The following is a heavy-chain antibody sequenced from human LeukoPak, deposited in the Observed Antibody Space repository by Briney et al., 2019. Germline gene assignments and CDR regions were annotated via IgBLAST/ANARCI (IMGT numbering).Heavy chain of an antibody. CDR1: GFTFSSYD. CDR3: AKVVGMGLYSGSYGY. D-gene: IGHD1-26*01. CDR2: ISGSGSST. J-gene: IGHJ4*02. Sequence: GGSLRLSCAASGFTFSSYDMSWVRQAPGKGLEWVSRISGSGSSTYYADSVKGRFTISRDNSKNTLHLQMNSLRAEDTAVYYCAKVVGMGLYSGSYGYWGQGTLVTVSS. V-gene: IGHV3-23*01.